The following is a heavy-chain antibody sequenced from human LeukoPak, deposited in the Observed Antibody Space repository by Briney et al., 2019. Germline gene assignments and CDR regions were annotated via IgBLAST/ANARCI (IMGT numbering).Heavy chain of an antibody. CDR1: GFTFSSYE. J-gene: IGHJ3*02. CDR3: ARAHYYDSSGYPPDAFDI. CDR2: INWNGGST. V-gene: IGHV3-20*04. Sequence: GGSLRLSCAASGFTFSSYEMSWVRQAPGKGLEWVSGINWNGGSTGYADSVKGRFTTSRDNAKNSLYLQMNSLRAEDTALYYCARAHYYDSSGYPPDAFDIWGQGTMVTVSS. D-gene: IGHD3-22*01.